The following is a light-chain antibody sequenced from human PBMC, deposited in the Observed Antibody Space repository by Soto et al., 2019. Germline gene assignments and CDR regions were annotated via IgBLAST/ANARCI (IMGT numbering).Light chain of an antibody. V-gene: IGKV3-15*01. CDR1: QSIRFN. Sequence: EIVMTQSPATLSVSPGERVTLSCRASQSIRFNLAWSQQKPGQAPRLLIYGTSTRATDIPARFSGTGSGTEFTLTISRLQSEDFAVYYCHQYDDWPPTFGGGTKVEIK. CDR3: HQYDDWPPT. CDR2: GTS. J-gene: IGKJ4*01.